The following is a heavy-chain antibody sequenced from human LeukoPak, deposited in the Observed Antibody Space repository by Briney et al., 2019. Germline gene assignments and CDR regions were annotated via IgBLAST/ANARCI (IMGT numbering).Heavy chain of an antibody. CDR1: GFIFSDYG. J-gene: IGHJ4*02. V-gene: IGHV3-33*01. CDR2: TRFDGSIK. D-gene: IGHD1-1*01. CDR3: ARWGGTRQYYFDY. Sequence: GSLRLSCAVSGFIFSDYGFHWVRQAPGKGLEWVAVTRFDGSIKQYADSVKGRFTISRDDSKNTLYLQMNFLKSEDTAVYYCARWGGTRQYYFDYWGQGTLVTVSS.